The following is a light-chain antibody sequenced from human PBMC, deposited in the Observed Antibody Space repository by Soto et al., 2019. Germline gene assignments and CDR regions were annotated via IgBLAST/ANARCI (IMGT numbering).Light chain of an antibody. J-gene: IGKJ4*01. CDR3: QQHSNWPLT. CDR1: QSVRSY. V-gene: IGKV3-11*01. Sequence: EIVLTQSPATLSLSPGERATLSCRASQSVRSYLAWYQQKIGQAPRLLIYDASNKATGIPARFSGSGSGTDFTLTISSLEPEDFAVYYCQQHSNWPLTFGGGTEVEIK. CDR2: DAS.